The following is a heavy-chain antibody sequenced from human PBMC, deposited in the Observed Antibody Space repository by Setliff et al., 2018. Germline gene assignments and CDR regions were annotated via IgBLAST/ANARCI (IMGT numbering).Heavy chain of an antibody. J-gene: IGHJ5*02. D-gene: IGHD3-3*01. CDR3: ARSYYSFWSGYYRVNWFDP. V-gene: IGHV4-4*07. CDR1: GGSISSYY. CDR2: IYTSGSN. Sequence: PSETLSLTCTVSGGSISSYYWSWIRQPAGKGLEWIGRIYTSGSNNYNPSLKSRVTMSVDTSKNQFSLKLSSVTAADTAVYYCARSYYSFWSGYYRVNWFDPWGQGTLVTVSS.